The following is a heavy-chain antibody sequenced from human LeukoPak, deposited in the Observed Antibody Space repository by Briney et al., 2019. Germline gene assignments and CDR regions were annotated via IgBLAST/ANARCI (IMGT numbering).Heavy chain of an antibody. CDR1: GFTFSSYA. Sequence: GRSLRLSCAASGFTFSSYAMHWVRQAPGKGLEWVAVISYDGSNKYYADSVKGRFTISRDNSKNTLYLQMNSLRAEDTAVYYCALLDYYDSTVWGEGTLVTVSS. D-gene: IGHD3-22*01. CDR3: ALLDYYDSTV. J-gene: IGHJ4*02. CDR2: ISYDGSNK. V-gene: IGHV3-30-3*01.